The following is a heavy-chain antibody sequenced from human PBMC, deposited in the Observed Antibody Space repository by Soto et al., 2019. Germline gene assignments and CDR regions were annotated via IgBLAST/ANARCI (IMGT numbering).Heavy chain of an antibody. V-gene: IGHV4-59*01. CDR2: IYYSGST. J-gene: IGHJ4*02. Sequence: SETLSLTCTVSGGSISSYYWSWIRQPPGKGLEWIGYIYYSGSTNYNPSLKSRVTISVDTSNNQFSLKLSSVTAADTAVYYCARTHGDIGAQDYWRQGTLVTVSS. CDR3: ARTHGDIGAQDY. D-gene: IGHD6-25*01. CDR1: GGSISSYY.